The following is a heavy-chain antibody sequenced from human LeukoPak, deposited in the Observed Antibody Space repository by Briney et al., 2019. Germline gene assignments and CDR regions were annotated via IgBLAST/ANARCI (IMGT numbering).Heavy chain of an antibody. V-gene: IGHV1-18*01. Sequence: ASVEVSCRAAGYTVTSYGISWVRQAPGQGLEWMGWISAYNGNTNYAQKLQGRVTMTTDTSTSTAYMELRSLRSDDTAVYYCARDRDYYGSGSYIDYWGQGTLVTVSS. CDR2: ISAYNGNT. D-gene: IGHD3-10*01. CDR3: ARDRDYYGSGSYIDY. J-gene: IGHJ4*02. CDR1: GYTVTSYG.